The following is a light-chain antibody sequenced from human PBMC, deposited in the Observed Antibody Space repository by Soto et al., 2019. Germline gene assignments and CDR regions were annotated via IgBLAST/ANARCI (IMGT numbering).Light chain of an antibody. CDR2: EVN. V-gene: IGLV2-8*01. CDR1: SSDVGAYKY. CDR3: CSSVGGPIWV. Sequence: QSALTQPPSASGSPGQSVTISCTGTSSDVGAYKYVSWYQQHPGKAPTLMIYEVNKRPSGVSNRFSGSKSGNTASLTISGLQAEDEADYYCCSSVGGPIWVFGGGTKLTVL. J-gene: IGLJ3*02.